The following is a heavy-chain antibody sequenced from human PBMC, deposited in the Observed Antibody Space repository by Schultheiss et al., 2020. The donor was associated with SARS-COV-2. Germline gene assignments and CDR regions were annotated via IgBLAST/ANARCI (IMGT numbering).Heavy chain of an antibody. V-gene: IGHV3-49*04. CDR3: TTDPSPYCSSTSCYS. CDR1: GFTFSNAW. D-gene: IGHD2-2*02. J-gene: IGHJ4*02. CDR2: IRSKAYGGTT. Sequence: GGSLRLSCAASGFTFSNAWMSWVRQAPGKGLEWVGFIRSKAYGGTTEYAASVKGRFTISRDDSKSIAYLQMNSLKTEDTAVYYCTTDPSPYCSSTSCYSWGQGTLVTVSS.